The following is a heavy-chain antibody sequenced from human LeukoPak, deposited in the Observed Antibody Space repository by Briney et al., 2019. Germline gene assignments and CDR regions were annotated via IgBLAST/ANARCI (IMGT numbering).Heavy chain of an antibody. CDR2: IYYSGST. D-gene: IGHD4-17*01. V-gene: IGHV4-59*01. CDR1: GGSIRGYY. Sequence: SETLSLTCNVSGGSIRGYYWSWIRQPPGKGVEWIGYIYYSGSTNYNPSLKSRVTISVDTSKNQFSLKLSSVTAADTAVYYCARLVTTTPSGFFDIWGQGTMVTISS. CDR3: ARLVTTTPSGFFDI. J-gene: IGHJ3*02.